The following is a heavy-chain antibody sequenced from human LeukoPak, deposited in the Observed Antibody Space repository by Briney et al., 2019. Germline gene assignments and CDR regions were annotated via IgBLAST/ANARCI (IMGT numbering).Heavy chain of an antibody. CDR1: GGSFSGYY. D-gene: IGHD3-22*01. CDR2: IYTSGST. J-gene: IGHJ4*02. V-gene: IGHV4-59*10. CDR3: ALTGYDSSGYYFDY. Sequence: PSETLSLTCAVYGGSFSGYYWSWIRQPAGKGLEWIGRIYTSGSTNYNPSLKSRVTMSVDTSKNQFSLKLSSVTAADTAVYYCALTGYDSSGYYFDYWGQGTLVTVSS.